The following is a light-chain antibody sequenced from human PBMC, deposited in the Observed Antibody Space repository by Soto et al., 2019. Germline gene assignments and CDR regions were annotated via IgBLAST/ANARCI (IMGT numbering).Light chain of an antibody. CDR1: GSDVGGYNY. V-gene: IGLV2-14*01. CDR3: SSYTSSRTLV. J-gene: IGLJ3*02. Sequence: QSALTQPASVSGSPGQSITISCTGTGSDVGGYNYVSWYQQHPGKAPKLMIYEVSNRPSGVSNRFSGSKSGNTASLTISGLQAEDEADYYCSSYTSSRTLVFGGGTQLTVL. CDR2: EVS.